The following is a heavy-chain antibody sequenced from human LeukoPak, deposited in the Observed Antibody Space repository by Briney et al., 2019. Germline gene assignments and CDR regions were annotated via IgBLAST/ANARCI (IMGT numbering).Heavy chain of an antibody. J-gene: IGHJ3*02. CDR2: IKHDGSEK. Sequence: PGGSLRLSCAVSGFTFRTHWMNWVRQAPGKGLEWVANIKHDGSEKYYVDSANGRFSISTDNAKNSLYLQMNSLRAEDTAVYYCARDSGSYYNLGAFDIGGQGTMVTVSS. D-gene: IGHD3-10*01. CDR3: ARDSGSYYNLGAFDI. V-gene: IGHV3-7*01. CDR1: GFTFRTHW.